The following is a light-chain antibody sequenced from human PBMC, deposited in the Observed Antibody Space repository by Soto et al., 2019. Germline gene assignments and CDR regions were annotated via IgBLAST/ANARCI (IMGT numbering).Light chain of an antibody. CDR2: AAY. V-gene: IGKV1-13*02. J-gene: IGKJ4*01. CDR3: KQTDSYPST. CDR1: QVINSF. Sequence: AIQLTQSPSSLSASVGDRVTITCRASQVINSFLAWYQQKPGKAPKLLIYAAYSLQTGVQSRFSGSGSATDFTLTIKSLQPEDFATYYCKQTDSYPSTFGGGTKVDIK.